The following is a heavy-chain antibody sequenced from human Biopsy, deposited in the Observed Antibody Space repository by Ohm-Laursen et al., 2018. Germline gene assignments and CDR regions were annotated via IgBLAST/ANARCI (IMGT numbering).Heavy chain of an antibody. D-gene: IGHD4-23*01. Sequence: GTLSLTCTVSGGSFTGHYWTWIRQPPGKGLEWIGHISHTGYTSYKSSLKSRVTISLDTSRKHFSLRLTSLAAAATAVYYCARGSNEYGGLYFPHWGQGTLVTVSS. J-gene: IGHJ1*01. CDR3: ARGSNEYGGLYFPH. CDR1: GGSFTGHY. V-gene: IGHV4-59*11. CDR2: ISHTGYT.